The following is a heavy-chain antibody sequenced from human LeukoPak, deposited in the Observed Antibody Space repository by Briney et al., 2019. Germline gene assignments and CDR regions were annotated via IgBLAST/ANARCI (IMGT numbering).Heavy chain of an antibody. V-gene: IGHV3-33*01. CDR2: IWYDGSSK. D-gene: IGHD6-13*01. CDR3: ARVHSSSWAYFDN. CDR1: GFTFSSYD. J-gene: IGHJ4*02. Sequence: GGSLRLSCAASGFTFSSYDMHWVRQAPAKGLEWVAVIWYDGSSKYYAGSVKGRFTISRDNSKNTLYLQMDSLRAEDTAVYYCARVHSSSWAYFDNWGQGTLVTVSS.